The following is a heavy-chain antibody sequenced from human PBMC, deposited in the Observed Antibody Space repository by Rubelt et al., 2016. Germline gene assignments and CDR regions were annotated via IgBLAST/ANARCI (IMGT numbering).Heavy chain of an antibody. D-gene: IGHD2-15*01. CDR3: ARLIIATHPDY. CDR1: GGSVSSTNYY. J-gene: IGHJ4*02. Sequence: QLQLQESGPGLVKPSETLSLTCTVSGGSVSSTNYYWGWIRQPPGKGLEWIGNIYYSGSTYYNPSLKSRVTISVDTSKNQFSRKLSAVTAADTAVYYCARLIIATHPDYWGQGTLVTVSS. CDR2: IYYSGST. V-gene: IGHV4-39*01.